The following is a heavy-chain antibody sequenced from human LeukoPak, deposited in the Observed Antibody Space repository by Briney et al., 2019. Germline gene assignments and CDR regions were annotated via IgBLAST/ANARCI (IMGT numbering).Heavy chain of an antibody. V-gene: IGHV1-18*01. CDR2: ISAYNGNT. J-gene: IGHJ3*02. CDR1: GYTFTSYG. CDR3: ARVYYGSGEDAFDI. Sequence: ASVKVSCKASGYTFTSYGISWVRQAPGQGLEWMGWISAYNGNTNYAQKLQGRVTMTTDTSTSTAYMELRSLRSDDTAVYYCARVYYGSGEDAFDIWGQGTMVTVSS. D-gene: IGHD3-10*01.